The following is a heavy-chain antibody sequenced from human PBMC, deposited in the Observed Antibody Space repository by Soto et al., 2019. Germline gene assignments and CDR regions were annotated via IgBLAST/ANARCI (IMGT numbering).Heavy chain of an antibody. D-gene: IGHD3-22*01. Sequence: SATLSLTCTVSGGSISSYYWSWIRQPPGEGLEWIGYMYYSGSTNYNPSLKSRVTISVDTSKNQFSLKLSSVTAADTAVYYCGGKNYDSSGYFDYWGQGTLVTVSS. CDR1: GGSISSYY. CDR3: GGKNYDSSGYFDY. J-gene: IGHJ4*02. V-gene: IGHV4-59*01. CDR2: MYYSGST.